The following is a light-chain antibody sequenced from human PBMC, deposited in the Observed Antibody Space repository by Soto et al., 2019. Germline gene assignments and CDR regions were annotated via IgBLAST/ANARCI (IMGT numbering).Light chain of an antibody. J-gene: IGKJ2*01. Sequence: EVVLTQSPATLSLSPGERATLSCRASESVSSYLAWYQQKPGQAPRLLIFDASTRAPGIPARFTGSGAVTDFTLTISRLEPTDFAVYFCQQYGTSPYTFGQGTKLQIK. V-gene: IGKV3-20*01. CDR3: QQYGTSPYT. CDR1: ESVSSY. CDR2: DAS.